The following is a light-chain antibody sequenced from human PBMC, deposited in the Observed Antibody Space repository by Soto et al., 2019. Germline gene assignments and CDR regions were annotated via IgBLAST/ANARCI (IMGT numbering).Light chain of an antibody. CDR3: QQYNNWPPDRT. J-gene: IGKJ1*01. Sequence: EIVMTQSPATLSVSPGERATLSCRASQSVGSNLAWYQQKPGQAPRLLIYGASTGATGIPARFSGSGSGTEITLTISSLQSEDFAIYFCQQYNNWPPDRTFGQGTKVEIK. CDR1: QSVGSN. CDR2: GAS. V-gene: IGKV3-15*01.